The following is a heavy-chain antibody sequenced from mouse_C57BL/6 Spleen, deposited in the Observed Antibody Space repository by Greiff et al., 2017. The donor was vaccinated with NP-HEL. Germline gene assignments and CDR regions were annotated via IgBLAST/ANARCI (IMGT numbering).Heavy chain of an antibody. D-gene: IGHD1-2*01. CDR2: IDPETGGT. J-gene: IGHJ4*01. CDR1: GYTFTDYE. CDR3: TRETTAYGMDY. Sequence: VQLQQSGAELVRPGASVTLSCKASGYTFTDYEMHWVKQTPVHGLEWIGAIDPETGGTAYNQKFKGKAILTADKSSSTAYMELRSLTSEDSAVYYCTRETTAYGMDYWGQGTSVTDSS. V-gene: IGHV1-15*01.